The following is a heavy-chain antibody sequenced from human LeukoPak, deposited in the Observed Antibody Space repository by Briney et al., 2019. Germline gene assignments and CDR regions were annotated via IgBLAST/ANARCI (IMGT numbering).Heavy chain of an antibody. J-gene: IGHJ4*02. CDR2: IYPGDSDT. CDR3: ARHLRREGLADY. CDR1: GYSFTTYW. V-gene: IGHV5-51*01. D-gene: IGHD3/OR15-3a*01. Sequence: GESLKISCTASGYSFTTYWIGWVRQMPGKGLEWRGVIYPGDSDTRYSPSFQGQVTISVDKSINAAYLQWNSLKASDTAMYYCARHLRREGLADYWGQGTLVTVSS.